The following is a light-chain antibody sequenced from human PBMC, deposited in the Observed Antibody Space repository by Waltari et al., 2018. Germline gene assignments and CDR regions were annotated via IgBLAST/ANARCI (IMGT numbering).Light chain of an antibody. Sequence: EVVMTQSPATLSVSPGARVTLSCRASQSVNRFVAWYQQKPGQAPRLLIDGAYTRATGIPARVSGSGSGTEFTLTISSLQSEDFAVYYCQQYNDWPPLTFGGGTKLEIK. CDR3: QQYNDWPPLT. J-gene: IGKJ4*01. CDR2: GAY. V-gene: IGKV3-15*01. CDR1: QSVNRF.